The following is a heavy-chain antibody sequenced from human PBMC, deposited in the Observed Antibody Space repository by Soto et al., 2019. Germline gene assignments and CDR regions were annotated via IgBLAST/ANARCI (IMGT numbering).Heavy chain of an antibody. CDR1: GGSISSGGYY. Sequence: QVQLQESGPGLVKPSQTLSLTCTVSGGSISSGGYYWSWIRQHPGKGLEWIGYIYYSGSTYYNPSLKSRVTISVETSKNQFSLELSSVTAADTGVYYCGGDLIFGVGTPTGPWGQGTLVTVSS. J-gene: IGHJ5*02. V-gene: IGHV4-31*03. CDR2: IYYSGST. CDR3: GGDLIFGVGTPTGP. D-gene: IGHD3-3*01.